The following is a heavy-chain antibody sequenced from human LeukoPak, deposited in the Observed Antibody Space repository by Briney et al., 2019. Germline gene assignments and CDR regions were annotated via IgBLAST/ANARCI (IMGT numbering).Heavy chain of an antibody. CDR2: ISTYNGYS. J-gene: IGHJ4*02. D-gene: IGHD6-19*01. CDR3: AKNSSGGYSDY. V-gene: IGHV1-18*01. CDR1: GYTFTSSG. Sequence: PSVNVSCKTSGYTFTSSGITWVRQAPGQGLEWLGWISTYNGYSKYAQNLRGRVTMTADTSTTTAYMELSSLRSDDTAVYYCAKNSSGGYSDYWGQGTLVTVSS.